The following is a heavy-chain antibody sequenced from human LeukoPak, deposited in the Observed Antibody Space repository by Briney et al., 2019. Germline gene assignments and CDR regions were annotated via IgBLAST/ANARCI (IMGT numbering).Heavy chain of an antibody. CDR2: ISSNGGST. D-gene: IGHD1-26*01. CDR1: GFTFSSYA. V-gene: IGHV3-64*01. CDR3: ARSIVGAAVGYYFDY. J-gene: IGHJ4*02. Sequence: GGSLRLSCAASGFTFSSYAMHWVRQAPGKGLDYVSAISSNGGSTYYANSVKGRFTISRDNSKNTLYLQMGSLRAEDMAVYYCARSIVGAAVGYYFDYWGQGTLVTVSS.